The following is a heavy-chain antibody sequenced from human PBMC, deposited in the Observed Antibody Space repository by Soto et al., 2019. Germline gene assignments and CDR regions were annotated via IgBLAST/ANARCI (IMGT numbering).Heavy chain of an antibody. CDR2: ISSSSSYI. CDR1: GFTFSSYS. Sequence: GGSLRLSCAASGFTFSSYSMNWVRQAPGKGLEWVSSISSSSSYIYYADSVKGRFTISRDNAKNSLYLQMNSLRAEDTAVYYCARDPPGNQLPLPGPFQHWGQGTLVTVSS. J-gene: IGHJ1*01. D-gene: IGHD2-2*01. CDR3: ARDPPGNQLPLPGPFQH. V-gene: IGHV3-21*01.